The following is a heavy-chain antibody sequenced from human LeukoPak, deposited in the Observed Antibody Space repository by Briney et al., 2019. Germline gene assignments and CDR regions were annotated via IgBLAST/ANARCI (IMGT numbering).Heavy chain of an antibody. J-gene: IGHJ4*02. CDR1: GFTFSSYA. V-gene: IGHV3-30-3*01. CDR3: ARDGGMIVVVYNFDY. Sequence: PGGSLRLSCAASGFTFSSYAMHWVRQAPGKGLEWVAVISYDGSNKYYADSVKGRFTISRDNSKNTLYLQMNSLRAEDTAVYYCARDGGMIVVVYNFDYWGQGTLVTVSS. CDR2: ISYDGSNK. D-gene: IGHD3-22*01.